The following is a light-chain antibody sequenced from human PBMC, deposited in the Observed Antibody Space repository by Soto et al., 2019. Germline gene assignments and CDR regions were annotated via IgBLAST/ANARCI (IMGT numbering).Light chain of an antibody. J-gene: IGLJ3*02. V-gene: IGLV2-14*01. CDR2: EVS. CDR3: SSYTTSSTQV. Sequence: QSVLTQPASVSGSPGQSITISCTGTSSDIGTYNYVSWYQQHPGKVPKLMIHEVSNRPSGVSNRFSGSKSGNTASLAISGLQAEDEADYYCSSYTTSSTQVFGGGTKLTVL. CDR1: SSDIGTYNY.